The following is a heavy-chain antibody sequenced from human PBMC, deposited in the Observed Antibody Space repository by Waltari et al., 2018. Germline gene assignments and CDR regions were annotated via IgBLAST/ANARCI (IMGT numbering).Heavy chain of an antibody. CDR2: IRYDGSNK. Sequence: QVQLVEYGGGVVQPGGSLRLSCAASGFTFSSYGMHWVRQAPGKGLEWVAFIRYDGSNKKEANCVKGIFTITRDNSTNTLYLQMNSRRGEDTAVYYCAKGRGGYDYWGQGTLVTVSS. J-gene: IGHJ4*02. D-gene: IGHD1-1*01. CDR1: GFTFSSYG. V-gene: IGHV3-30*02. CDR3: AKGRGGYDY.